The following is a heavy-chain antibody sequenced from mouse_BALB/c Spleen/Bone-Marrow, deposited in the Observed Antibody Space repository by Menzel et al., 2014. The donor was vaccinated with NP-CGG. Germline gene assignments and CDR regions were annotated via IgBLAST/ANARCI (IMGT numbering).Heavy chain of an antibody. Sequence: VQLVESGAELVKPGASVKLSCKASGYTFSSYYMYWVKQRPGQGLEWIGEINPSNGGTKFNEKFKSKATLTVDKSSSTAYMQLSSLTSEDSAVYYCARGDGFAWFAYWGQGTLVTVSA. CDR2: INPSNGGT. J-gene: IGHJ3*01. CDR3: ARGDGFAWFAY. D-gene: IGHD3-3*01. V-gene: IGHV1S81*02. CDR1: GYTFSSYY.